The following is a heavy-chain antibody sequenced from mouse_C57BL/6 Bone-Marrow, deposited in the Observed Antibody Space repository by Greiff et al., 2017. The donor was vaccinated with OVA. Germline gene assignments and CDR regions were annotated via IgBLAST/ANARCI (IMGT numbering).Heavy chain of an antibody. V-gene: IGHV1-82*01. Sequence: QVQLQQSGPELVKPGASVKISCKASGYAFSSSWMNWVKQRPGKGLEWIGRIYPGDGDTNYNGKFKGKATLTADKSSSTAYMQLSSLTSEDSAVYFCARELTGSPFDYWGQGTTLTVSS. J-gene: IGHJ2*01. CDR1: GYAFSSSW. D-gene: IGHD4-1*01. CDR2: IYPGDGDT. CDR3: ARELTGSPFDY.